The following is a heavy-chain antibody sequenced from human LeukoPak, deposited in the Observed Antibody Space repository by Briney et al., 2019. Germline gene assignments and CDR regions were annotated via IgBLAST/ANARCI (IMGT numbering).Heavy chain of an antibody. CDR2: ISGSGGST. CDR3: AKKDYDVLTGYYF. V-gene: IGHV3-23*01. J-gene: IGHJ4*02. CDR1: GFTFSSYA. Sequence: GGSLRLSCAASGFTFSSYAMSWVRQAPGKGLEWVSAISGSGGSTYYADPVKGRFTISRDNSKNTLYLQMNSLRAEDTAVYYCAKKDYDVLTGYYFWGQGTLVTVSS. D-gene: IGHD3-9*01.